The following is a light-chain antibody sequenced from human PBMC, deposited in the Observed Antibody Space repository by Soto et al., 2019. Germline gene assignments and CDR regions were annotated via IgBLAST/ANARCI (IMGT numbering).Light chain of an antibody. J-gene: IGKJ1*01. Sequence: DIQMTQSPSTLSASVGDRVTITCRAGQSISSWLAWYQQKQGKAPKLLIYKASSLESGVPSRFSGSGSGTEFTLTISSLQPDDFATYYCQQYNSLWTFGQGTKVEIK. CDR1: QSISSW. CDR2: KAS. CDR3: QQYNSLWT. V-gene: IGKV1-5*03.